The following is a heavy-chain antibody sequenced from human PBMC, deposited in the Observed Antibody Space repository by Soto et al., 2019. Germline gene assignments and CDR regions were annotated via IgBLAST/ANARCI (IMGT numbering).Heavy chain of an antibody. Sequence: EGPVVESGGGLIQPGGSLRLSFVVSGFTVSSTNYMSWVRQAPGKGLEWVSVIYSGGTTFYADSVKGRFTISRDNSKNTLYLQMNSLRAEDTAVYYCHGYGYWGQGTLVTVSS. CDR3: HGYGY. CDR2: IYSGGTT. J-gene: IGHJ4*02. CDR1: GFTVSSTNY. D-gene: IGHD5-12*01. V-gene: IGHV3-53*01.